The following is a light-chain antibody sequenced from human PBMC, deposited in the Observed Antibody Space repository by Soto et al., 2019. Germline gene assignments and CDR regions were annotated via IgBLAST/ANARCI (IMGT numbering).Light chain of an antibody. CDR1: QSISNW. J-gene: IGKJ1*01. Sequence: DIQMTQSPSTLPASVGDRVTVTCRASQSISNWLAWYQQKPGKAPQLLIYKASILERGVSSRFSGSGSGTELTLTISSLQSDDFATYYCQQYNSYLWTFGQGTKVEVK. V-gene: IGKV1-5*03. CDR2: KAS. CDR3: QQYNSYLWT.